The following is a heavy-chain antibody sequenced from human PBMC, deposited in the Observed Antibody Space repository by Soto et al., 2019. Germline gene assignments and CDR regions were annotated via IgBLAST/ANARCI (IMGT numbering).Heavy chain of an antibody. V-gene: IGHV4-4*07. J-gene: IGHJ6*02. CDR3: ARDSFRSYYYYYYGMDV. CDR1: DGSISSYY. CDR2: IYTSGST. Sequence: SATLSHTCSVSDGSISSYYWSWIRQTAGKGLEWIGRIYTSGSTNYNPSLKSRVTMSVDTSKNQFSLKLSSVTAADTAVYYCARDSFRSYYYYYYGMDVWGQGTTVTVSS. D-gene: IGHD1-26*01.